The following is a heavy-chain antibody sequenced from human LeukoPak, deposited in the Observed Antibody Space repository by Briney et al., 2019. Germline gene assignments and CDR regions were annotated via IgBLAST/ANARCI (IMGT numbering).Heavy chain of an antibody. D-gene: IGHD2-2*02. V-gene: IGHV3-33*01. CDR1: GFTFSSYG. J-gene: IGHJ4*02. Sequence: GGSLRLSCAASGFTFSSYGMHWVSQAPGKGLEWVAVIWYDGSNKYYADSVKGRFTISRDNSKNTLYLQMNSLRAEDTAVYYCARASLYPTVCFDYWGQGTLVTVSS. CDR3: ARASLYPTVCFDY. CDR2: IWYDGSNK.